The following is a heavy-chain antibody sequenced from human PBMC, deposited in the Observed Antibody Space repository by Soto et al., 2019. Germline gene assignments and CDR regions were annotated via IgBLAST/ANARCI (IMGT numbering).Heavy chain of an antibody. Sequence: PSETLSLTCTVSGGSISSGNYYWSWIRQHPGKGLEWIGYIYYSGSTNYNPSLKSRVTISVDTSKNQFSLKLSSVTAADTAVYYCARGRERDGYNFHYWGQGTLVTVSS. D-gene: IGHD5-12*01. CDR3: ARGRERDGYNFHY. CDR2: IYYSGST. J-gene: IGHJ4*02. CDR1: GGSISSGNYY. V-gene: IGHV4-61*01.